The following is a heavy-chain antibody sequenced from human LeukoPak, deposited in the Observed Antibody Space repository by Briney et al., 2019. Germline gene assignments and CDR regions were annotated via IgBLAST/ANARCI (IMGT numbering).Heavy chain of an antibody. CDR1: GYTLTELS. CDR2: FDPEDGET. J-gene: IGHJ4*02. Sequence: ASVKVSCKVSGYTLTELSMHWVRQAPGKGLEWMGSFDPEDGETIYAQKFQGRVTMTEDTSTDTAYMELSSLRSEDTAVYYCATVPSWDRSYNSFDYWGQGTLVTVSS. D-gene: IGHD1-26*01. V-gene: IGHV1-24*01. CDR3: ATVPSWDRSYNSFDY.